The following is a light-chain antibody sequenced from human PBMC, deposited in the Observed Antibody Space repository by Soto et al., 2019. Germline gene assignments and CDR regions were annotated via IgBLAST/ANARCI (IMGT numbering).Light chain of an antibody. J-gene: IGKJ3*01. CDR2: ATS. CDR1: QNINSY. V-gene: IGKV3-11*01. CDR3: QQRSSWSFT. Sequence: EVVLTQSPDTLSLSPGERATLSRRASQNINSYLAWYQQKPGQAPRLLIYATSNRATGIPARFSGSGSGTDFTLSISSLEPEDFAVYYCQQRSSWSFTFGPGTKVDI.